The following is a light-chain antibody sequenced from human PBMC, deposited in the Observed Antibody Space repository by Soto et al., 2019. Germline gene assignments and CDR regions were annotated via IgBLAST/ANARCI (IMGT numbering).Light chain of an antibody. J-gene: IGKJ3*01. CDR2: NAS. Sequence: EIVLTQSPATLSLSPGERATLSCRASQSVSSHLAWYQQKPGQAPRLLIYNASNRATGIPARFSGSGSGTDFTLTISSLEPENFAVYYCQHRDIWHLTFGPGTKVDIK. CDR1: QSVSSH. V-gene: IGKV3-11*01. CDR3: QHRDIWHLT.